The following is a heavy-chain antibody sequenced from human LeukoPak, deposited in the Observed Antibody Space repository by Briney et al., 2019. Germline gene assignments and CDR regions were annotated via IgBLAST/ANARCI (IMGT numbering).Heavy chain of an antibody. D-gene: IGHD2-15*01. CDR1: GFTVSSNY. CDR2: IYSGGST. J-gene: IGHJ4*02. V-gene: IGHV3-53*01. CDR3: ARDKYCSDDNCDGGSKFDY. Sequence: PGGSLRLSCAASGFTVSSNYMSWVRQAPGKGLEWVSVIYSGGSTYYADSVKGRFTISRDNSKNTLYLQMNSLRAEDTAVYYCARDKYCSDDNCDGGSKFDYWGQGTLVTVSS.